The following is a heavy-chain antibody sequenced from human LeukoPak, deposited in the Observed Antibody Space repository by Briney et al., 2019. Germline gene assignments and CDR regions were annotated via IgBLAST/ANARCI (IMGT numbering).Heavy chain of an antibody. CDR2: ISGSGNTA. J-gene: IGHJ4*02. CDR3: AKDIQDIVVVVAASALDY. CDR1: GFIFSSYA. D-gene: IGHD2-15*01. Sequence: PGGSLRLSCSTSGFIFSSYAMNWVRQAPGKGLEWVSAISGSGNTAYYADSVKGRFTISRDNSKNTLYLQMNSLRAEDTAVYYCAKDIQDIVVVVAASALDYWGQGTLVTVSS. V-gene: IGHV3-23*01.